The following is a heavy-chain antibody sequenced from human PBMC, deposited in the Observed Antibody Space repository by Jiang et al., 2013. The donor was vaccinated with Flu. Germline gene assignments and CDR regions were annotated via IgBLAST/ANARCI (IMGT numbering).Heavy chain of an antibody. Sequence: VQLLESGGGLVQPGGSLRLSCAASGFTVSNTYINWVRQAPGKGLEWVSIIYSVGSTYYADSVKGRFTISRDNSKNTLYLQMNSLRAEDSAVYYCARGSGSFDYWGQGILVTVSS. D-gene: IGHD3-10*01. V-gene: IGHV3-66*01. CDR3: ARGSGSFDY. CDR1: GFTVSNTY. CDR2: IYSVGST. J-gene: IGHJ4*02.